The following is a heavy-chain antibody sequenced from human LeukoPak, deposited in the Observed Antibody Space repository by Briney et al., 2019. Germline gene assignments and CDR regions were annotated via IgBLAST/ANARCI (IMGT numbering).Heavy chain of an antibody. Sequence: GGSLRLSCAASGFTFSSYAMHWVRQAPGKGLEWVAVISYDGSNKYYADSVKGRFTISRDNSKNTLYLQMNSLRAEDTAVYYCARGGNRADYWGQGTLVTVSS. V-gene: IGHV3-30-3*01. CDR1: GFTFSSYA. CDR3: ARGGNRADY. J-gene: IGHJ4*02. CDR2: ISYDGSNK. D-gene: IGHD2/OR15-2a*01.